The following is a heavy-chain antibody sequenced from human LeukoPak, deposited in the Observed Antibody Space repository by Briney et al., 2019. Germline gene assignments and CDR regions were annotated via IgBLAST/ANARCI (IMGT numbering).Heavy chain of an antibody. CDR3: ARDYRMFDY. CDR1: GFTFSDHY. V-gene: IGHV3-11*04. Sequence: GGSLRLSCAASGFTFSDHYMSWIRQAPGKGLEWISYISSGGGTIYYADSVKGRFTISRDNAKNSLYLQMNSLRAEDTAVYYCARDYRMFDYWGQGTLVTVSS. CDR2: ISSGGGTI. J-gene: IGHJ4*02. D-gene: IGHD4-11*01.